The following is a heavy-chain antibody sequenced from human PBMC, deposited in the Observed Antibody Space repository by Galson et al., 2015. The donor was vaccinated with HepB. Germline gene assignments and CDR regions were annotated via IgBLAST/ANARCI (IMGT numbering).Heavy chain of an antibody. J-gene: IGHJ4*02. Sequence: SETLSLTCAVYGESISGYYWSWLRQPPGKGLEWIGEINHRGTINYNPSLNNRVHMSVDTSKNQFSLNLNSVTAADTAKYYCAYRNYEPYFATWGRGTLVTAS. CDR3: AYRNYEPYFAT. D-gene: IGHD3-16*01. CDR2: INHRGTI. V-gene: IGHV4-34*01. CDR1: GESISGYY.